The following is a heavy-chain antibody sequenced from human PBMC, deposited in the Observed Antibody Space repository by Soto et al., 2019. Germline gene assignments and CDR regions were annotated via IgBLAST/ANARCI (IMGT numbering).Heavy chain of an antibody. V-gene: IGHV3-30*18. CDR1: GFTFSSYG. CDR3: AKVPFQTFGEFDQ. J-gene: IGHJ5*02. Sequence: QVQLVESGGGVVQPGRSLRLSCVASGFTFSSYGMHWVRQAPGKGLEWVAVISYDGSNKYYADSVKGRFTISRDNSKNTLYLQMNSLRAEDTAVYYCAKVPFQTFGEFDQWGQGTLVTVSS. D-gene: IGHD3-10*01. CDR2: ISYDGSNK.